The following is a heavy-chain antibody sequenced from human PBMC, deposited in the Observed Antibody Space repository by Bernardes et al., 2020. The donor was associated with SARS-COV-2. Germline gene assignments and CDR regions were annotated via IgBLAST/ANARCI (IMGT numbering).Heavy chain of an antibody. V-gene: IGHV3-74*01. J-gene: IGHJ4*02. CDR3: VRGPSDGHGRFEY. CDR1: GFTFSSYW. Sequence: GWSLSLSCTASGFTFSSYWMHWVRQAPGKGLVWVSRINGDGSTTTYADSVKGRFTISRDNARNTLYLQMNSLRDEDTALYYCVRGPSDGHGRFEYWGQGTLGTVSS. CDR2: INGDGSTT.